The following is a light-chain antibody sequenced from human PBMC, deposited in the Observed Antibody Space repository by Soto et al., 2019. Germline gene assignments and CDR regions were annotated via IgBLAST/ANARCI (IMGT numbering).Light chain of an antibody. V-gene: IGKV3-15*01. CDR1: QSVSGN. Sequence: EIVMTQSPATLSVSPGERATLSCRASQSVSGNLAWYQQKPGQAPRLLIYGASTRATGIPARFSGSGSGTEFTLTISSLQSEYFAVYYCHQYNSWPQTFGQGTKVEF. CDR2: GAS. J-gene: IGKJ1*01. CDR3: HQYNSWPQT.